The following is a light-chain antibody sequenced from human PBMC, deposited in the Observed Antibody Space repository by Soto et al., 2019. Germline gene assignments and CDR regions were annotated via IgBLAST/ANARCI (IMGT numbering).Light chain of an antibody. J-gene: IGKJ1*01. CDR1: QTISSW. Sequence: DIQMTQPPSTLSGSVGDRVTITCRASQTISSWLAWYQQKPGKAPKLLIYKASTLKSGVPSRFSGSGSGTEFTLTISSLQPDDFATYYCQHYNSYSGAFGQGTKVDIK. CDR3: QHYNSYSGA. CDR2: KAS. V-gene: IGKV1-5*03.